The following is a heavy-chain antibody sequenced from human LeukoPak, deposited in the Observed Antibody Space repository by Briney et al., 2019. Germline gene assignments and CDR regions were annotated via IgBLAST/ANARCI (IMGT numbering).Heavy chain of an antibody. J-gene: IGHJ4*02. Sequence: QPGGSLRLSCAAPGFTFTSYWMSWVRQAPGKGLEWVANIKQDGSEKYYVDSVKGRFTISRDNTKNSLYLQMNSLRAEDTALYYCARDQYYYDSSGYYYYFDYWGQGTLVTVSS. V-gene: IGHV3-7*04. CDR1: GFTFTSYW. D-gene: IGHD3-22*01. CDR3: ARDQYYYDSSGYYYYFDY. CDR2: IKQDGSEK.